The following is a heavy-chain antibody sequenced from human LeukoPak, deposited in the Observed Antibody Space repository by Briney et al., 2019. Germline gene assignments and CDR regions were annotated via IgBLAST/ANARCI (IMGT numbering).Heavy chain of an antibody. CDR2: ISGSGGST. CDR3: AKDWTGTKPFDL. V-gene: IGHV3-23*01. CDR1: GFTFSSYG. J-gene: IGHJ2*01. D-gene: IGHD3/OR15-3a*01. Sequence: GGSLRLSCAASGFTFSSYGMSWVRQAPGKGLEWVSAISGSGGSTYYADSVKGRFTISRDNFKNTLYLQMNSLRAEDTAVYYCAKDWTGTKPFDLWGRGTLVTVSS.